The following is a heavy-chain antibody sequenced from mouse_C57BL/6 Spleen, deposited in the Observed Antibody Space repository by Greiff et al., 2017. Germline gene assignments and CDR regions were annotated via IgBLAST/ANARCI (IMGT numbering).Heavy chain of an antibody. CDR1: GYTFTDYE. J-gene: IGHJ1*03. D-gene: IGHD4-1*01. Sequence: VQLQQSGAELVRPGASVTLSCKASGYTFTDYEMHWVKQTPVHGLEWIGAIDPETGGTAYNQEFKGKAILTADNSSSPAYMELSSLTSENSADYYGTRKGGLAGGYFDVWGTGTTVTVSS. V-gene: IGHV1-15*01. CDR3: TRKGGLAGGYFDV. CDR2: IDPETGGT.